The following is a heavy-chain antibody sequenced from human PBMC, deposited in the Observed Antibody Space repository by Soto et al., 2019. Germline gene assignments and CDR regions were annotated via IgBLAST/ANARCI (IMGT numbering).Heavy chain of an antibody. D-gene: IGHD3-16*01. J-gene: IGHJ6*02. CDR1: GYTFIRYG. CDR2: ISPYNDQT. CDR3: ARGGYYDNVWGKLSHYGLDV. V-gene: IGHV1-18*01. Sequence: QVQLVQSASEVMKPGASVKVSCKASGYTFIRYGITWVRQAPGQRLEWMGWISPYNDQTIYAQKLQGRVTMTADTSTRTVYMQLRSLKSDDTAVYYCARGGYYDNVWGKLSHYGLDVRGQGTSVIVSS.